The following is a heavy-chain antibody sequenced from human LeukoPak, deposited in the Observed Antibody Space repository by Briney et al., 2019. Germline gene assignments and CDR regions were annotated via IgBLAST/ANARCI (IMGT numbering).Heavy chain of an antibody. Sequence: SETLSLTCTVSGGSVSSGSYYWSWIRQPPGKGLEWIVYIYYSGSTNYNPSLKSRVTISVDTSKNQFSLKLSSVTAADTAVYYCAREPEQYTPYYYGMDVWGQGTTVTVSS. J-gene: IGHJ6*02. CDR2: IYYSGST. V-gene: IGHV4-61*01. CDR1: GGSVSSGSYY. CDR3: AREPEQYTPYYYGMDV. D-gene: IGHD2-2*02.